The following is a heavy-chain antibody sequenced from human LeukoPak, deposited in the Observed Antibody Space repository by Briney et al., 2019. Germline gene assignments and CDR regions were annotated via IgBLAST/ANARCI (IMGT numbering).Heavy chain of an antibody. V-gene: IGHV3-11*01. CDR1: GFTFSDYY. Sequence: PGGSLRLSCAASGFTFSDYYMSWIRRAPGKGLEWVSYISSSGSTIYYADSVKGRFTISRDNAKNSLYLQMNSLRAEDTAVYYCARVAAAGLNWFNPWGQGTLVTVSS. D-gene: IGHD6-13*01. J-gene: IGHJ5*02. CDR2: ISSSGSTI. CDR3: ARVAAAGLNWFNP.